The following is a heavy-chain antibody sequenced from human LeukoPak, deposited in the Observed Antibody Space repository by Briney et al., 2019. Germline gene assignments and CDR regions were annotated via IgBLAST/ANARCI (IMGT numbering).Heavy chain of an antibody. J-gene: IGHJ4*02. D-gene: IGHD6-19*01. CDR3: ASGSSLDGSSGWPAHYY. V-gene: IGHV1-2*02. CDR1: GYTFTVCY. CDR2: INPNSGDT. Sequence: ASVKVSCKASGYTFTVCYMHWVRQAPGRGLEWMGWINPNSGDTHYAQKFQGRVTVTRDTSISTAYMELSSLTSDDTAVYYCASGSSLDGSSGWPAHYYWGQGTLVTVSS.